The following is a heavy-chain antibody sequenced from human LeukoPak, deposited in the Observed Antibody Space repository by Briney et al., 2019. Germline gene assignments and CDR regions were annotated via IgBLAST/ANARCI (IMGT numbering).Heavy chain of an antibody. D-gene: IGHD3-9*01. J-gene: IGHJ4*02. CDR1: GYTLTELS. V-gene: IGHV1-24*01. CDR2: FDPEDGET. CDR3: ATRSLLGITISHTFDY. Sequence: ASVKVSCKVSGYTLTELSMHWVRQAPGKGLEWMGSFDPEDGETIYVQKFQGRVTMTEDTSTDTAYMELSSLRSEDTAVYYCATRSLLGITISHTFDYWGQGTLVTVSS.